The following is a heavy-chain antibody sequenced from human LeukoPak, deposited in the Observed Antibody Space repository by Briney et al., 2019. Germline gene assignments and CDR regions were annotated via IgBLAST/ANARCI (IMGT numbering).Heavy chain of an antibody. CDR1: GFTFSSYE. D-gene: IGHD5-18*01. CDR3: AKDPRDHCYGWSWRYFDY. V-gene: IGHV3-48*03. Sequence: PGGSLRLSCAASGFTFSSYEMNWVRQAPGKGLEWVSYISSSGSTIYYADSVKGRFTISRDNSKNTLYLQMNSLRAEDTAVYYCAKDPRDHCYGWSWRYFDYWGQGTLVTVSS. J-gene: IGHJ4*02. CDR2: ISSSGSTI.